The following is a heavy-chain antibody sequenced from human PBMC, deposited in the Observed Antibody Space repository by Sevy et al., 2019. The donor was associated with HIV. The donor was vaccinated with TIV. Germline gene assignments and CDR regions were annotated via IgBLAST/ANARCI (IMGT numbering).Heavy chain of an antibody. CDR2: ISSSGSTI. CDR1: GFTFSSYE. D-gene: IGHD1-26*01. Sequence: GGSLRLSCAASGFTFSSYEMNWVRQAPGKGLERVSYISSSGSTIYYADSVKGRFTISRDNAKNSLCLQMNSLRAEDTAVYYCARAGLTLVGYSRSYLDYWGQGTLVTVSS. CDR3: ARAGLTLVGYSRSYLDY. V-gene: IGHV3-48*03. J-gene: IGHJ4*02.